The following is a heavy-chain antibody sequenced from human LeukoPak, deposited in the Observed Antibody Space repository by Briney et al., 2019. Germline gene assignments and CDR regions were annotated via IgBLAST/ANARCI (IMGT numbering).Heavy chain of an antibody. CDR3: ARAVVEPATTQDYYYYYMDV. CDR1: GYTFTGYY. V-gene: IGHV1-2*02. Sequence: ASVKVSCKASGYTFTGYYMHWVRQAPGQGLEWMGWINPTNGGTIFAQKFQGRATLTSDTTISTAYMEMTRLRSDDTAIYYCARAVVEPATTQDYYYYYMDVWGEGTTVTVSS. J-gene: IGHJ6*03. CDR2: INPTNGGT. D-gene: IGHD2-15*01.